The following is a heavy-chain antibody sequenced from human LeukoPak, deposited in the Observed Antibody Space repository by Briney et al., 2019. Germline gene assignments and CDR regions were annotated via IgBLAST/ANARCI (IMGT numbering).Heavy chain of an antibody. J-gene: IGHJ4*02. CDR2: ISYDGSHI. CDR3: ARQTTVTPDAWDGFDY. V-gene: IGHV3-30*03. Sequence: GGSLRLSCAASGFTFSTYGLHWVRQAPGKGLEWVAVISYDGSHIYYADSVKGRFTISRDNSKNTLYLQMNSLRAEDTAVYYCARQTTVTPDAWDGFDYWGQGTQVTVSS. D-gene: IGHD4-11*01. CDR1: GFTFSTYG.